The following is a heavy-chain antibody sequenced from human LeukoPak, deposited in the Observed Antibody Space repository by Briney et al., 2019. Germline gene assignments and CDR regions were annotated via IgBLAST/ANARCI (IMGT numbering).Heavy chain of an antibody. Sequence: GGSLRLSCAASGFTFSSYAMHWVRQAPGKGLEWVAVISYDGSNKYYADSVKGRFTISRDNSKNTLYLQMNSLRAEDTAVYYCARVLDYGSGSYSAVDYWGQGTLVTVSS. V-gene: IGHV3-30-3*01. D-gene: IGHD3-10*01. CDR2: ISYDGSNK. CDR3: ARVLDYGSGSYSAVDY. J-gene: IGHJ4*02. CDR1: GFTFSSYA.